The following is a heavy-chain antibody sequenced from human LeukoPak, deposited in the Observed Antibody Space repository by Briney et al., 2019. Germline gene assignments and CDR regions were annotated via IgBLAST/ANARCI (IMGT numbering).Heavy chain of an antibody. Sequence: SETLSLTCTVSGGSISTYYWSWIRQPPEKGLEWIGYIYYSGSTNYNPSLKSRVTISLDTSRNQFSLKLTSVTAADTAVYYCAREYASAEDYYYYMDVWGKGTTVTVSS. J-gene: IGHJ6*03. CDR3: AREYASAEDYYYYMDV. CDR2: IYYSGST. V-gene: IGHV4-59*01. CDR1: GGSISTYY.